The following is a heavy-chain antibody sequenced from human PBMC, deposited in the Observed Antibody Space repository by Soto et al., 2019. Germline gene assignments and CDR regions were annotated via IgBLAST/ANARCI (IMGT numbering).Heavy chain of an antibody. CDR2: VYYRGIT. V-gene: IGHV4-31*03. Sequence: QVQLQESGPGLVKPSQTLSLTCTVSGGSIRRRGYYWSWIRHHPGEGLEWIGFVYYRGITDYNPSLKSRVTISADTSKNQFSLKLTSVTAADTAVYYCASSGAREGDWFDPWGQGTLVTVSS. J-gene: IGHJ5*02. CDR3: ASSGAREGDWFDP. D-gene: IGHD3-16*01. CDR1: GGSIRRRGYY.